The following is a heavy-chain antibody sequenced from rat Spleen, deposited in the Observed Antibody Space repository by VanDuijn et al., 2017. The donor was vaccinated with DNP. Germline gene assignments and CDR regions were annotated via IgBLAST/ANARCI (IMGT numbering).Heavy chain of an antibody. CDR1: GFTFSAYY. V-gene: IGHV5S11*01. D-gene: IGHD2-1*01. J-gene: IGHJ4*01. CDR3: ARHGEVPTRYAMDA. CDR2: IGSGGSNT. Sequence: EVQLVESGGGLVQPGRSLKLSCAASGFTFSAYYMAWVRQAPAKGLEWVAYIGSGGSNTDFRDSVEGRFTVSRDNAKSTLYLQMDSLRSEETATYYCARHGEVPTRYAMDAWGQGTSVTVSS.